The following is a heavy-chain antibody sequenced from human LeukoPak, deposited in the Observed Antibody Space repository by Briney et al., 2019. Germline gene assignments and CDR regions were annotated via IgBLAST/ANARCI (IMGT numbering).Heavy chain of an antibody. V-gene: IGHV3-11*01. CDR3: ARALSGSSSGYYYYGMDV. D-gene: IGHD6-6*01. Sequence: GGSLRLSCAASGFTFSDYYMSWIRQAPGKGLEWISHINRGGSTIYYADSVKGRFTISRDNAKNSLYLQMDSLRVEDTAMYYCARALSGSSSGYYYYGMDVWGQGTTVTVSS. CDR1: GFTFSDYY. J-gene: IGHJ6*02. CDR2: INRGGSTI.